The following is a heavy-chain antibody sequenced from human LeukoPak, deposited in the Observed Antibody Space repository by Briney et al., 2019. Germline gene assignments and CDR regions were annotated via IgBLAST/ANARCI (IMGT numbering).Heavy chain of an antibody. J-gene: IGHJ4*02. CDR3: AIQYYDFWSGSIY. CDR2: ISGSGGNT. D-gene: IGHD3-3*01. CDR1: GFTFSSYA. V-gene: IGHV3-23*01. Sequence: PGGSLRPSCAASGFTFSSYAMSWVRQAPGKGLEWVSAISGSGGNTYYADSVKGRFTISRDNSKNTLYLQMNSLRAEDTALYYCAIQYYDFWSGSIYWGQGTLVTVSS.